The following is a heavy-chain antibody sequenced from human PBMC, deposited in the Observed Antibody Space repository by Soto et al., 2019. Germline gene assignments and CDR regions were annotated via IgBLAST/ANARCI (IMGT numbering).Heavy chain of an antibody. V-gene: IGHV1-3*01. D-gene: IGHD3-10*01. Sequence: ASVKVSCKASGYTFTSYAMHWVRQAPGQRLEWMGWINAGNGNTKYSQKFQGRVTITRDTSASTAYMELSSLGSEDTAVYYCARARGVLFDGFDPWGQGTLVTVSS. CDR3: ARARGVLFDGFDP. CDR2: INAGNGNT. J-gene: IGHJ5*02. CDR1: GYTFTSYA.